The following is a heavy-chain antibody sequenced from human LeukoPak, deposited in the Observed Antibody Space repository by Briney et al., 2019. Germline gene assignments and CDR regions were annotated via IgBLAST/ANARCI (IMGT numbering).Heavy chain of an antibody. CDR3: ARDPYSQFGDVVVTAIFDY. CDR2: ISSSSSYI. J-gene: IGHJ4*02. Sequence: PGGSLRLSCAASGFTFSSYSMNWVRQAPGKGLEWVSSISSSSSYIYYADSVKGRFTISRDNAKNSLYLQMNSLRAEDTAVYYCARDPYSQFGDVVVTAIFDYWGRGTLVTVSS. D-gene: IGHD2-21*02. CDR1: GFTFSSYS. V-gene: IGHV3-21*01.